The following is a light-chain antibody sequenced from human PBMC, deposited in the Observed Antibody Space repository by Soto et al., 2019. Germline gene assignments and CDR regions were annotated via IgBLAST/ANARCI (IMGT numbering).Light chain of an antibody. CDR2: DVS. CDR1: SSDVGGYNY. V-gene: IGLV2-14*01. J-gene: IGLJ1*01. CDR3: SSYTSSSTPSDV. Sequence: QSVLTQPASVSGSPGQSITISCTGTSSDVGGYNYVSWYQQHPGKAPKLMIYDVSNRPSGVSNRFSGSKSGNTASLTISGLQAEDEADYYCSSYTSSSTPSDVFGTGTKVTV.